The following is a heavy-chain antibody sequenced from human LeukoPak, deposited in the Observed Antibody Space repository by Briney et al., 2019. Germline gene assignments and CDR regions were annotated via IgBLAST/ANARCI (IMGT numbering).Heavy chain of an antibody. Sequence: GGSLRLSCAASGFTFSNYAMSWVRQAPGKGLEWVSTISNTGSDTYYADSVKGRFTISRDNSKNTLYPQMNNLRAEDTAIHYCAKVPYSDYGSGRPPFMDVWGQGTTVAVSS. D-gene: IGHD3-10*01. J-gene: IGHJ6*02. CDR2: ISNTGSDT. V-gene: IGHV3-23*01. CDR3: AKVPYSDYGSGRPPFMDV. CDR1: GFTFSNYA.